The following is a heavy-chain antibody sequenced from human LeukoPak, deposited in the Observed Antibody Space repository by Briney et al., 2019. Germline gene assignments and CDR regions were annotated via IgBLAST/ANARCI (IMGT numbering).Heavy chain of an antibody. D-gene: IGHD2-2*01. Sequence: SETLSLTCTVSGGSISSSSYYWGWIRQPPGKGLEWIGSIYYSGSTYYNPSLKSRVTISVDTSKNQFSLKLSSVTAADTAVYYCARRGSGVVVPAAMEYYFEYWGQGTLVTVSS. CDR1: GGSISSSSYY. J-gene: IGHJ4*02. CDR3: ARRGSGVVVPAAMEYYFEY. V-gene: IGHV4-39*01. CDR2: IYYSGST.